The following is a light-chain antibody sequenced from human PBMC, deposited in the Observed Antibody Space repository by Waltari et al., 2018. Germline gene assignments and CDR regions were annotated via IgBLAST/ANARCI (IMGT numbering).Light chain of an antibody. CDR2: RAS. CDR3: QQHGTLPAT. V-gene: IGKV3-20*01. J-gene: IGKJ1*01. Sequence: EIVLTQSPGTASLSPGERVTLSCRASQSVGSSSLAWYQQNPGQAPRLVSYRASRRATGIPDRVSGSGSGTDFSLTISRLEPEDFAVYYCQQHGTLPATFGQGTKVEIK. CDR1: QSVGSSS.